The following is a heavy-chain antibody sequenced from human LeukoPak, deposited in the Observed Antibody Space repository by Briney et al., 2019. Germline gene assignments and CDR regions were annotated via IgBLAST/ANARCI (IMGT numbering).Heavy chain of an antibody. CDR3: ASSTYYYDSSGYYYVGYFDY. J-gene: IGHJ4*02. D-gene: IGHD3-22*01. Sequence: GGSLRLSCAASGFTFSTFAISWVRQAPGKGLEWVSSISSSSSYIYYADSVKGRFTISRDNAKNSLYLQMNSLRAEDTAVYYCASSTYYYDSSGYYYVGYFDYWGQGILVTVSS. CDR1: GFTFSTFA. CDR2: ISSSSSYI. V-gene: IGHV3-21*01.